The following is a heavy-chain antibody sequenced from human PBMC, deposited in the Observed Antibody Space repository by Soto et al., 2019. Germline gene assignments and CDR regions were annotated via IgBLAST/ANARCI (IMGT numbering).Heavy chain of an antibody. Sequence: QVQLVESGGGVVQPGRSLRLSCAASGFTFSSYGMHGVRQAPGKGLEWVAVITYDGSNKYYADYVKGRFTISRDNSKNTLYMQMNSLRADDTAVYYCSPWFGAFDYWGKGNLVTVSS. D-gene: IGHD3-10*01. J-gene: IGHJ4*02. CDR2: ITYDGSNK. CDR1: GFTFSSYG. V-gene: IGHV3-30*03. CDR3: SPWFGAFDY.